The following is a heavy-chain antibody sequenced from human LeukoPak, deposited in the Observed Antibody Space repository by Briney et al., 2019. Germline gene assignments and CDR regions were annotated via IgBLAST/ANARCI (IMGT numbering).Heavy chain of an antibody. D-gene: IGHD3-22*01. CDR2: IYYSGST. CDR3: AREDYYDSSGYYRFDI. V-gene: IGHV4-59*01. J-gene: IGHJ3*02. Sequence: SETLSLTCTVSGGSISSYYWSWIRQPPGKGLEWIGYIYYSGSTNYNPSLKSRVTISVDTSKNQFSLRLSSVTAADTAVYYCAREDYYDSSGYYRFDIWGQGTMVTVPS. CDR1: GGSISSYY.